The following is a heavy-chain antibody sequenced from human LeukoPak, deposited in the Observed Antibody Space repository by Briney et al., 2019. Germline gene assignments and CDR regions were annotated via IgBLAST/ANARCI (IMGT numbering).Heavy chain of an antibody. CDR1: GFTVSSNY. J-gene: IGHJ3*02. V-gene: IGHV3-53*01. D-gene: IGHD3-22*01. CDR3: AKDLNSTYNYDSSGYEDAFDI. CDR2: IYGGGNI. Sequence: PGGSLRLSCAASGFTVSSNYMNWVRQAPGKGLEWVSVIYGGGNIYYADSVKGRFTISRDNSKNTLYLQMNSLRAEDTAVYYCAKDLNSTYNYDSSGYEDAFDIWGQGTMVTVSS.